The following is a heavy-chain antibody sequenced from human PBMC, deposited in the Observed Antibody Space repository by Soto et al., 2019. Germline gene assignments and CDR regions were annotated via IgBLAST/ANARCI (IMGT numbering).Heavy chain of an antibody. CDR3: ARGIKYGAYSRWFDP. CDR1: GYTFTSYD. V-gene: IGHV1-8*01. Sequence: QVQLVQSGAEVKKPGASVKVSCKASGYTFTSYDINCVRQATGQGLEYLGWMNPNSGNKGYVQKFQGRVTMTRDTSISTAYMELSSLRSEDSAVYFCARGIKYGAYSRWFDPWGQGTLVTVSS. D-gene: IGHD4-17*01. J-gene: IGHJ5*02. CDR2: MNPNSGNK.